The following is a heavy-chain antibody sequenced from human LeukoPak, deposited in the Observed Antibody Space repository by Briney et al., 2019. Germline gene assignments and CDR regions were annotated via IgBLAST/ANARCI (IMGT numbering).Heavy chain of an antibody. J-gene: IGHJ6*03. Sequence: PSETLSLTCTVSGASISSYYWSWVRQPAGKGLEWVGRIYTSGSTNYNPSLKSRVTMSVDTSKNQFSLKLSSVPAADTAVYYCARVPLLYGSGSYYYYYMDVWGKGTTVTISS. CDR2: IYTSGST. CDR3: ARVPLLYGSGSYYYYYMDV. V-gene: IGHV4-4*07. D-gene: IGHD3-10*01. CDR1: GASISSYY.